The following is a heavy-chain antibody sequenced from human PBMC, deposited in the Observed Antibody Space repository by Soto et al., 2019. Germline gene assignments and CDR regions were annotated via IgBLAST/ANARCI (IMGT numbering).Heavy chain of an antibody. Sequence: GSLRLSCAASGFTFRRFTMNWVRQAPAKGLEWVSTISSNSAYIYYTDALRGRFTITRDNAKNSLHLQMNSLRAEDTAVYYCTSDASRDSSARGWFDPWGPGTLVTVSS. CDR1: GFTFRRFT. CDR3: TSDASRDSSARGWFDP. CDR2: ISSNSAYI. J-gene: IGHJ5*02. D-gene: IGHD6-13*01. V-gene: IGHV3-21*01.